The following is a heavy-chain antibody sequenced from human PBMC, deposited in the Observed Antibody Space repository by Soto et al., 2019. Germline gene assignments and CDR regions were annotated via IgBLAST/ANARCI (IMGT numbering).Heavy chain of an antibody. CDR3: ARAGDMITFGGGLPSLYFDY. CDR2: IIPIFGTA. V-gene: IGHV1-69*06. J-gene: IGHJ4*02. CDR1: GGTFSSYA. D-gene: IGHD3-16*01. Sequence: ASVKVSCKASGGTFSSYAISWVRQAPGQGLEWMGGIIPIFGTANYAQKFQGRVTITADKSTSTAYMELSSLRSEDTAVYYCARAGDMITFGGGLPSLYFDYWGQGTLVTVSS.